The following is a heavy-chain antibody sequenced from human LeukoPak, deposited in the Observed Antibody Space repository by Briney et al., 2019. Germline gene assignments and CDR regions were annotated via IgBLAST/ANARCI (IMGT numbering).Heavy chain of an antibody. Sequence: PGGSLRLSCAASGFTFSSYGMHWVRQAPGKGLEWVAVIWYDGSNKYYADSVKGRFTISRDNSKNTLYLQMNSLRAEDTAVYYCAKVSDHEAAADRVYYFDYWGQGTLVTVSS. CDR2: IWYDGSNK. J-gene: IGHJ4*02. D-gene: IGHD6-13*01. V-gene: IGHV3-33*06. CDR3: AKVSDHEAAADRVYYFDY. CDR1: GFTFSSYG.